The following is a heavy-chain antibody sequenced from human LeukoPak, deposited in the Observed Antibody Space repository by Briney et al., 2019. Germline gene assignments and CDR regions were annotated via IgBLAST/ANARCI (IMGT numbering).Heavy chain of an antibody. D-gene: IGHD3-22*01. CDR1: GGSISSGAYY. CDR2: IYYSGST. Sequence: SETLSLTCTVSGGSISSGAYYWSWIRQHPGKGLEWIGYIYYSGSTYYNPSLKSRVTISVDTSKNQFSLKLSSVTAVDTAVYYCARVYKETYDSSGYYLGGPVDYWGQGTLVTVSS. J-gene: IGHJ4*02. V-gene: IGHV4-31*03. CDR3: ARVYKETYDSSGYYLGGPVDY.